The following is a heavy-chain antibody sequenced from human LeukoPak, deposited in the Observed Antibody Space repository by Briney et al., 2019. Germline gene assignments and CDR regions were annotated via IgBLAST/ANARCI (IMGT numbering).Heavy chain of an antibody. CDR1: GYTFTSYG. CDR3: ARARDSSGWYWFDP. V-gene: IGHV1-18*01. CDR2: ISAYNGNT. D-gene: IGHD6-19*01. Sequence: ASVKVSCKASGYTFTSYGISWVRQAPGQGLEWMGWISAYNGNTNYAQKLQGRVTMTTDTSTSTAYMELRSLRSDDTAVYYCARARDSSGWYWFDPWGQGTLVTVSS. J-gene: IGHJ5*02.